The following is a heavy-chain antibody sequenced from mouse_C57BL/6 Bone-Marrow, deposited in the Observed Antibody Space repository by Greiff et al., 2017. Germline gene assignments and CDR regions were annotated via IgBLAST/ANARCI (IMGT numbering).Heavy chain of an antibody. Sequence: VQLKESGAELVRPGASVKLSCTASGFNIKDYYMHWVKQRPEQGLEWIGRIDPEDGDTEYAPKFQGKATMTADTSSNTAYLQLSSLTSEDTAVYYCTAYYYGSSYDFDYWGQGTTLTVSS. D-gene: IGHD1-1*01. CDR3: TAYYYGSSYDFDY. CDR1: GFNIKDYY. J-gene: IGHJ2*01. V-gene: IGHV14-1*01. CDR2: IDPEDGDT.